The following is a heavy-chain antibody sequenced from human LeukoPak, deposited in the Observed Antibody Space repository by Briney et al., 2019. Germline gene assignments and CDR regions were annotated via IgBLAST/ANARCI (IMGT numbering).Heavy chain of an antibody. J-gene: IGHJ4*02. V-gene: IGHV1-2*02. D-gene: IGHD6-13*01. CDR1: GYTFTGYY. Sequence: VASVKVSCKASGYTFTGYYMHWVRQAPGQGLEWMGWINPNTGGTNYAQKFQDRVTLTRDTSITTAYMELSRLRSDDTAVYYCAIRPAGILDYWGQGTLVTVSS. CDR2: INPNTGGT. CDR3: AIRPAGILDY.